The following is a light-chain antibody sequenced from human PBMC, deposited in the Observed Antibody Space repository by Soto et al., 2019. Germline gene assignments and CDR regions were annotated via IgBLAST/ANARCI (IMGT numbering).Light chain of an antibody. V-gene: IGLV2-14*01. J-gene: IGLJ1*01. CDR3: SSYTSRTTYV. CDR2: EVI. Sequence: QSALTQPASLSGSPGQSITISCTGTSSDVGGYDYVSWYQQAPGKATKLMISEVINRPSGVSDRFSGSKSGNTASLTISGLQAGDEGDYYCSSYTSRTTYVFGTGTKLTVL. CDR1: SSDVGGYDY.